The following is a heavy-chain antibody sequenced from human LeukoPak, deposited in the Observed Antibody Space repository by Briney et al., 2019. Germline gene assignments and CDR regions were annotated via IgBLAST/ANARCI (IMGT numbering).Heavy chain of an antibody. V-gene: IGHV1-18*01. CDR1: GFTFSSYG. Sequence: GGSLRLSCAASGFTFSSYGISWVRQAPGQGLEWMGWISAYNGNTNYAQKLQGRVTMTTDTSTSTAYMELRSLRSDDTAVYYCAREIAVAGNGFDPWGQGTLVTVSS. CDR2: ISAYNGNT. D-gene: IGHD6-19*01. J-gene: IGHJ5*02. CDR3: AREIAVAGNGFDP.